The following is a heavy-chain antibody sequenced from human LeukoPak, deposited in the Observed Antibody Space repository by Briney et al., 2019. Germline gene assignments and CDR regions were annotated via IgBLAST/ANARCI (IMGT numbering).Heavy chain of an antibody. Sequence: GGSLRLSCAASDFTFYAYGMHWVRQAPGKGLEWVAFILSDASNKFYADSMEGRFTVSRDNSKNTLFLQMSSLRAEDSAVYYCARGGSGSIVFLFQYWGQGTLVTVSS. D-gene: IGHD6-19*01. J-gene: IGHJ1*01. V-gene: IGHV3-30*02. CDR2: ILSDASNK. CDR1: DFTFYAYG. CDR3: ARGGSGSIVFLFQY.